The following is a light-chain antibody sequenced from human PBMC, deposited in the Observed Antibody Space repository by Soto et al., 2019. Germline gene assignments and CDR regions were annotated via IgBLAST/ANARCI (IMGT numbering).Light chain of an antibody. CDR1: HNISNY. CDR2: AAS. CDR3: QESYSTPTWT. J-gene: IGKJ1*01. Sequence: DIQLTQSPSSLSAPVGDRVTITCRASHNISNYLNWYQQNPGKAPKLLIYAASNLQGGVPSRFSGSGSGTDFTLTISSLQPEDFATYYCQESYSTPTWTFGQGTKVEIK. V-gene: IGKV1-39*01.